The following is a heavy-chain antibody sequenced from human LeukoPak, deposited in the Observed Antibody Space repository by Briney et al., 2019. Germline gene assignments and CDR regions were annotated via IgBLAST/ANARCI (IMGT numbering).Heavy chain of an antibody. Sequence: ASVKVSCKASGYIFTSYGISWMRQAPGQGLEWMGWISAYNGNTNYAQKFQGRVTMTRNTSISTAYMELSSLRSEDTAVYYCARGLGNDGIFDYWGQGTLVTVSS. D-gene: IGHD1-1*01. V-gene: IGHV1-18*01. CDR1: GYIFTSYG. CDR3: ARGLGNDGIFDY. J-gene: IGHJ4*02. CDR2: ISAYNGNT.